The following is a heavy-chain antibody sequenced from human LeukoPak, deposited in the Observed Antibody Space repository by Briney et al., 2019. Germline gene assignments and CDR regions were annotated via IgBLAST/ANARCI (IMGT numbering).Heavy chain of an antibody. CDR2: IYYSGST. CDR3: ARIPFERLRFLGYFDY. V-gene: IGHV4-39*01. Sequence: SETLSLTCTVSGVSISSSSYYWGWIRQPPGKGLEWIGSIYYSGSTYYNPSLKSRVTISVDTSKNQFSLKLSSVTAADTAVYYCARIPFERLRFLGYFDYWGQGTLVTVSS. J-gene: IGHJ4*02. CDR1: GVSISSSSYY. D-gene: IGHD3-3*01.